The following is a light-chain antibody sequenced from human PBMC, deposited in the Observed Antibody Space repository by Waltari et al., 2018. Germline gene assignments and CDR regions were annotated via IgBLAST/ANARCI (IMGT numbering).Light chain of an antibody. V-gene: IGLV3-25*03. CDR2: KDP. CDR3: QSADSANTPHVL. Sequence: SSDLTQPPSVSVAPGPTASILCSGDTLANKHAYWYQQKPGQAPVLVIFKDPDRPSGIPHRFSGSNSGATVTLTITGVQAEDEADYYCQSADSANTPHVLFGGGTKLTVL. CDR1: TLANKH. J-gene: IGLJ2*01.